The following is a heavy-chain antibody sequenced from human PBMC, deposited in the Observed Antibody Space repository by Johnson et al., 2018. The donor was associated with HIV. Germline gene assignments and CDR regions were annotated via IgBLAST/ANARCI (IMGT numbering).Heavy chain of an antibody. Sequence: VQLVESGGGVVQPGRSLRLSCAASGFTFSSYWMSWVRQAPGKGLEWVANIKQDGSEKYYVDSVKGRFTISRDNAKNSLYLQMNSLRVEDTAVYYCARRGMVQGVINAFDIWGQGTMVTFSS. D-gene: IGHD3-10*01. V-gene: IGHV3-7*03. CDR1: GFTFSSYW. J-gene: IGHJ3*02. CDR2: IKQDGSEK. CDR3: ARRGMVQGVINAFDI.